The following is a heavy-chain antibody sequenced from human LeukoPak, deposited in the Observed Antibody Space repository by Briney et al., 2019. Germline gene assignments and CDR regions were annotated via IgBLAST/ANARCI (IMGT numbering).Heavy chain of an antibody. J-gene: IGHJ4*02. Sequence: KPSETLSLTCAVYGGSFSGYYWSWIRQPPGKGLEWIGEINHSGSTNYNPSLKSRVTISVDTSKNQFSLKLSSVTAADTAVYYCARDVGGWYDYWGQGTLVTVSS. CDR1: GGSFSGYY. CDR3: ARDVGGWYDY. CDR2: INHSGST. V-gene: IGHV4-34*01. D-gene: IGHD6-19*01.